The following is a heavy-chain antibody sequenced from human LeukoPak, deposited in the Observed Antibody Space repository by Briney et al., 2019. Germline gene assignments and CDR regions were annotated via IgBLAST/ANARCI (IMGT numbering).Heavy chain of an antibody. CDR1: GFTFSSYG. V-gene: IGHV3-30*02. D-gene: IGHD2-15*01. CDR3: AKSARRYCSGGSCYYFDY. CDR2: IRYDGSNK. J-gene: IGHJ4*02. Sequence: PGGSLRLSCAASGFTFSSYGMHWVRQAPGKGLEWVAFIRYDGSNKYYADSVKRRFTISRYNSKNTLYLQMNSLRAEDRAVYYCAKSARRYCSGGSCYYFDYWGQGALVTVSS.